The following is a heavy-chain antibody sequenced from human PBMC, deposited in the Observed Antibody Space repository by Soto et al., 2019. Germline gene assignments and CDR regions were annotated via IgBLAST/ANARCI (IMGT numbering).Heavy chain of an antibody. J-gene: IGHJ4*02. CDR3: TRGGPDAFCGGGRCYFDY. Sequence: DVQLVESGGGLVQPGRSLRLSCAASGFTFDDFAMHWVRRVPGKGLEWASSITWNSNVIGYADSVKGRFTISRDNAKNSLYLQMNSLRPEDTAFYYCTRGGPDAFCGGGRCYFDYWGQGTLVTVSS. CDR2: ITWNSNVI. D-gene: IGHD2-15*01. CDR1: GFTFDDFA. V-gene: IGHV3-9*01.